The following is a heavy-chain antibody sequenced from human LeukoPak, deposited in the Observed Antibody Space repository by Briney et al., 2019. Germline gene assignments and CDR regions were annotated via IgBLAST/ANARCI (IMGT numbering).Heavy chain of an antibody. CDR2: IYYSGST. D-gene: IGHD2-15*01. J-gene: IGHJ6*03. V-gene: IGHV4-59*07. CDR3: ARGGVVVAATNPYYYYYMDV. Sequence: SATLSLTCTVAAGSISSNYWSWTRQPPGKGLGWIGYIYYSGSTNYNPSLMSRATISVDTSKNQFSLKLSSVTAADTAVYYCARGGVVVAATNPYYYYYMDVWGKGTTVTVSS. CDR1: AGSISSNY.